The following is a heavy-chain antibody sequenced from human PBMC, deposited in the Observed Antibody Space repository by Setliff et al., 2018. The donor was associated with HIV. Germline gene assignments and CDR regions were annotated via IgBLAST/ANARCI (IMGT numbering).Heavy chain of an antibody. D-gene: IGHD3-9*01. CDR2: IFYTGST. CDR3: ARQTRNRYDVLTGYSVL. J-gene: IGHJ4*02. Sequence: PSETLSLTCSVSGDSIISDTYYWGWIRQPPGKGPEWIASIFYTGSTLYTSPLKSRVRISMDKPKNQFSLELTSVTTEDTAVFYCARQTRNRYDVLTGYSVLWGQGILVTVSS. CDR1: GDSIISDTYY. V-gene: IGHV4-39*01.